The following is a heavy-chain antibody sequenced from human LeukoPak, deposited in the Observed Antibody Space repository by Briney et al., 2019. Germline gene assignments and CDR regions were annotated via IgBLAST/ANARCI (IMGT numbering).Heavy chain of an antibody. CDR3: GKGTDRTSGSYF. V-gene: IGHV3-23*01. CDR1: GFTFDSYA. Sequence: GGSLRLSCAASGFTFDSYAMTWVRQAPGKGLEWVSAIGGGGGSPYYADSVKGRFTISRDNSKNTLYLQMNSLRAEDTAVYYCGKGTDRTSGSYFWGQGTLVTVSS. CDR2: IGGGGGSP. J-gene: IGHJ4*02. D-gene: IGHD1-26*01.